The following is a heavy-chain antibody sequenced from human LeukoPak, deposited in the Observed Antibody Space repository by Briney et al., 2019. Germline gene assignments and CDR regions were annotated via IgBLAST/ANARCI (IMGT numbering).Heavy chain of an antibody. CDR3: ARDRSSYEHYFDY. V-gene: IGHV3-30-3*01. J-gene: IGHJ4*02. CDR2: ISYDGSDK. D-gene: IGHD5-12*01. CDR1: GFTFSSYA. Sequence: QPGGSLRLSCAASGFTFSSYAMHWVRQAPGKGLEWVAVISYDGSDKYCADSVKGRFTISRDNSKTTLYLQMNSLRADDTAVYYCARDRSSYEHYFDYWGQGTLVTVSS.